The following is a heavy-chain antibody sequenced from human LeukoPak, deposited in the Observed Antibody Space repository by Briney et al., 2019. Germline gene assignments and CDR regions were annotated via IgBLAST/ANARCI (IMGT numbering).Heavy chain of an antibody. J-gene: IGHJ4*02. Sequence: GESPKISCKGSGYSFTRYWIGWVRQMPGKGLEWMGIIYSGDSDNTYYPSFQGQVTISADKYISTAYLQWSSLKASDTAMYYCARQEVRYHFAYWGQGTLATVS. CDR2: IYSGDSDN. CDR3: ARQEVRYHFAY. V-gene: IGHV5-51*01. CDR1: GYSFTRYW. D-gene: IGHD3-9*01.